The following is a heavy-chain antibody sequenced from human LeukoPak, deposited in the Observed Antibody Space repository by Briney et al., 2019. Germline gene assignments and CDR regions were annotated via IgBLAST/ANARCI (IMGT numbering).Heavy chain of an antibody. CDR3: AREYSAGWFDP. J-gene: IGHJ5*02. V-gene: IGHV3-33*01. Sequence: GGSLRLSCAASGFTFSSYGMHWVRQAPGKGLEWVAVIWYDGSNKFYADSVKGRFTISRDNSKNTLYLQMIILRAEDTAVYYCAREYSAGWFDPWGQGTLVTVSS. CDR1: GFTFSSYG. D-gene: IGHD6-13*01. CDR2: IWYDGSNK.